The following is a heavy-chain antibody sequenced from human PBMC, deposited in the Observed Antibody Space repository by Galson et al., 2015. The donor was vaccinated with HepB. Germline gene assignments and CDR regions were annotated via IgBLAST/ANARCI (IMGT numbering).Heavy chain of an antibody. CDR2: IYYNGDT. CDR3: ARHPGRGSVGYAFDL. Sequence: ETLSLTCSVSHGSINNYYWSWIRQSPGKRLEWIGYIYYNGDTNYNPSLGYRVGMSVDTSINQVSLWLTSVTAADTAVCFCARHPGRGSVGYAFDLWGQGTLVTVSA. D-gene: IGHD5-12*01. CDR1: HGSINNYY. J-gene: IGHJ4*02. V-gene: IGHV4-59*08.